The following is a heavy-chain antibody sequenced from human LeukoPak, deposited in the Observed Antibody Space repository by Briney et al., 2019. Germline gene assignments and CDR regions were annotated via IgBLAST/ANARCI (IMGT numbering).Heavy chain of an antibody. V-gene: IGHV4-59*01. Sequence: SETLSLTCSVSGGSISSYYWSWIRQPPGRGLEWIGYIYYSGRTSYNPSLKSRVTISVDTSKNQFSLKLSSVTAADTAVYYCAREYNAFDIWGQGTMVTVSS. J-gene: IGHJ3*02. CDR1: GGSISSYY. D-gene: IGHD5-18*01. CDR3: AREYNAFDI. CDR2: IYYSGRT.